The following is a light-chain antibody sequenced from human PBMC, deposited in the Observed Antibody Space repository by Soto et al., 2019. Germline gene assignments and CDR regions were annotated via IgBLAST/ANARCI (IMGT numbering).Light chain of an antibody. J-gene: IGKJ1*01. CDR3: QQYGSSSWT. Sequence: DIVLTQSPGTLSLSPGERPTLSCRASPSVRSSYLAWDQQKGGQASRLLIYGASSRATGISDKFSGSGSGTEFTLPIRRPEPEDVAACFCQQYGSSSWTFDQGTK. CDR1: PSVRSSY. CDR2: GAS. V-gene: IGKV3-20*01.